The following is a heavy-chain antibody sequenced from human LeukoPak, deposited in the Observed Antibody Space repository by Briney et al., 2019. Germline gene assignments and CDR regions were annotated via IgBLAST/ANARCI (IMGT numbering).Heavy chain of an antibody. CDR3: ARDPREYYYDSSGYWSDY. Sequence: GASVKVSCKASGYTFTSYGISWVRQAPGQGLEWMGWISAYNGNTNYAQKLQGRVTMTTDTSTSTAYMELRSLRSDDTAVYYCARDPREYYYDSSGYWSDYWGQGTLVTVSS. V-gene: IGHV1-18*01. J-gene: IGHJ4*02. D-gene: IGHD3-22*01. CDR2: ISAYNGNT. CDR1: GYTFTSYG.